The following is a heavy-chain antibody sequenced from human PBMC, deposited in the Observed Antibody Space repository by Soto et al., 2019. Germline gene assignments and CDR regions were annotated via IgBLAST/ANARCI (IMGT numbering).Heavy chain of an antibody. Sequence: EVQLVESGGGLVKPGGSLRLSCAASGFTFSSYSMNWVRQAPGKGLEWVSSISSSSSYIYYADSVKGRFTISRDNAKNSLYLQMNSLRAEDTAVYYCARDRLNYYDSSGYSHWFDPWGQGTLVTVSS. CDR3: ARDRLNYYDSSGYSHWFDP. D-gene: IGHD3-22*01. J-gene: IGHJ5*02. V-gene: IGHV3-21*01. CDR1: GFTFSSYS. CDR2: ISSSSSYI.